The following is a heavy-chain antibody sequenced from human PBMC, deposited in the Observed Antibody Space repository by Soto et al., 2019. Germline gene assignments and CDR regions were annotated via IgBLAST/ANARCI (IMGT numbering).Heavy chain of an antibody. CDR3: TTDLGSGSYFDY. D-gene: IGHD1-26*01. J-gene: IGHJ4*02. V-gene: IGHV3-15*01. Sequence: GESLKISCKGSGYSFTSYWIGWVRQAPGKGLEWVGRIKSKTDGGTTDYAAPVKGRFTISRDDSKNTLYLQMNSLKTEDTAVYYCTTDLGSGSYFDYWGQGTLVTVSS. CDR1: GYSFTSYW. CDR2: IKSKTDGGTT.